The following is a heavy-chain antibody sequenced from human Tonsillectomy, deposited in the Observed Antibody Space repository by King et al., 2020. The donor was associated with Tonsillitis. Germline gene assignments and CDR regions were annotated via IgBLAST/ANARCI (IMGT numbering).Heavy chain of an antibody. V-gene: IGHV4-39*07. Sequence: LQLQESGPGLVKPSETLSLTCTVSGGSISSPNYYWGWIRQPPGKGLEWIGTLYYSGATFYNPSLKSRVTISLDTSKNQFSLKLSSVTAADTAFYCCGRFNVGTMYGYVDIWGRGTLVTVSS. CDR3: GRFNVGTMYGYVDI. J-gene: IGHJ2*01. CDR1: GGSISSPNYY. D-gene: IGHD1/OR15-1a*01. CDR2: LYYSGAT.